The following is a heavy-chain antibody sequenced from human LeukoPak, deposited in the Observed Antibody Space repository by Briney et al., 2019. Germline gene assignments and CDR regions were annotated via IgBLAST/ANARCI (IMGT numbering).Heavy chain of an antibody. CDR2: FDPEDGET. CDR1: GYTLTELS. J-gene: IGHJ4*02. D-gene: IGHD3-22*01. CDR3: ATSRPDYYDSSGYPPGD. Sequence: ASVKVSCKVSGYTLTELSMHWVRQAPGKGLEWMGGFDPEDGETIYAQKFQGRVTVTEDTSTDTAYMELSSLRSEDTAVYYCATSRPDYYDSSGYPPGDWGQGTLVTVSS. V-gene: IGHV1-24*01.